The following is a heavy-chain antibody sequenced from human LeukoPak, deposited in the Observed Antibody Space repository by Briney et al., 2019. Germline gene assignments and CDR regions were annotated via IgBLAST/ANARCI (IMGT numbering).Heavy chain of an antibody. Sequence: GGALRLSCAASGFTFSSYEMNWVRQAPGKGLEWVSYINCSGSTIYYADSVKGRFTISKDNAKNSLYLQMNSLRAEDTAVYYCARTFITGTSGDFDYWGQGTLVT. J-gene: IGHJ4*02. CDR3: ARTFITGTSGDFDY. V-gene: IGHV3-48*03. D-gene: IGHD1-20*01. CDR2: INCSGSTI. CDR1: GFTFSSYE.